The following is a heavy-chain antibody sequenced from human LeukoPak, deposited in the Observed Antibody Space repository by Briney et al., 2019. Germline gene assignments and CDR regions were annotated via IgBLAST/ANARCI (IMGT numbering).Heavy chain of an antibody. CDR2: IYYSGST. J-gene: IGHJ4*02. CDR1: GGSISSYY. CDR3: ARGSYSPDSDY. Sequence: SETLSLTCTVSGGSISSYYWSWIRQPPGKGPEWIGYIYYSGSTNYNPSLKSRVTISVDTSKNQFSLKLSSVTAADTAVYYCARGSYSPDSDYWGQGTLVTVSS. D-gene: IGHD5-18*01. V-gene: IGHV4-59*01.